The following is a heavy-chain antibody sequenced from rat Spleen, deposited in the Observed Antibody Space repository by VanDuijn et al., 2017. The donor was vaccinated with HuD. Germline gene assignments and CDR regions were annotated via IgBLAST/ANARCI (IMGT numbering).Heavy chain of an antibody. J-gene: IGHJ2*01. CDR1: GFTYSNYV. V-gene: IGHV5S13*01. CDR2: ISPSGGST. Sequence: EVHLVESGGGLVQPGRSLKLSCAASGFTYSNYVMAWVSQAPTKGLEWVASISPSGGSTYYRDSVKGRFTISRDNAKNTQYLQMDSLRSDDTATYYCARHGASSTGSSFDYWGQGVMVTVSS. D-gene: IGHD5-1*01. CDR3: ARHGASSTGSSFDY.